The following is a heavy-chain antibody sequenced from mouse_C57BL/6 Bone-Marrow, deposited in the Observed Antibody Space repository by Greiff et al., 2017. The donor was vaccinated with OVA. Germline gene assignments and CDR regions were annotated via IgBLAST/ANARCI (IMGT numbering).Heavy chain of an antibody. D-gene: IGHD1-1*01. V-gene: IGHV1-26*01. CDR3: ARDYYGSSWYFDV. CDR2: INPNNGGT. J-gene: IGHJ1*03. CDR1: GYTFTDYY. Sequence: EVKLMESGPEMVKPGASVKISCKASGYTFTDYYMNWVKQSHGKSLEWIGDINPNNGGTSYNLKFKGKATLTVDKSSSTTYMELRSLTSEDSAVYYCARDYYGSSWYFDVWGTGTTVTVSS.